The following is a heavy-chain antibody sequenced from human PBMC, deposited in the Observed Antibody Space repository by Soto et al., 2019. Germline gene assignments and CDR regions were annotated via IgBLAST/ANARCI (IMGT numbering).Heavy chain of an antibody. D-gene: IGHD2-15*01. CDR2: IGVGSGNT. CDR3: AAGPVAYYGMDV. CDR1: GFTFPRSA. V-gene: IGHV1-58*01. J-gene: IGHJ6*02. Sequence: SVTVSCKPSGFTFPRSAVQWVRQARGQRLEWIGWIGVGSGNTNDAQKFQERVTITRDMSTSTAYMELSSLRSEDTAVYYCAAGPVAYYGMDVWGQGTTVTLSS.